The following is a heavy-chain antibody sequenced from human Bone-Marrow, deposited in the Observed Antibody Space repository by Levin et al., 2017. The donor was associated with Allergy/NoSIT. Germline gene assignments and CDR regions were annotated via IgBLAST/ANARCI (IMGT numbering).Heavy chain of an antibody. CDR2: ISSSGSTI. Sequence: TGGSLRLSCAASGFTFSDYYMSWIRQAPGKGLEWVSYISSSGSTIYYADSVKGRFTISRDNAKNSLYLQMNSLRAEDTAVYYCAREPHSAYRKEYSSASAGNWFDPWGQGTLVTVSS. CDR1: GFTFSDYY. CDR3: AREPHSAYRKEYSSASAGNWFDP. D-gene: IGHD6-6*01. J-gene: IGHJ5*02. V-gene: IGHV3-11*01.